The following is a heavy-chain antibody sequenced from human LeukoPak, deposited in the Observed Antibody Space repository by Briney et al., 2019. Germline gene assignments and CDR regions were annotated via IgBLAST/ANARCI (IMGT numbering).Heavy chain of an antibody. CDR1: GFTFSTYE. V-gene: IGHV3-48*03. Sequence: GSLRLSCAASGFTFSTYEMNWVRPAPGKGLEWVSYISSSGSFIYYADSVKGRFTISRDNAKNSLYLQMNSLRAEDTAIYYCARGPETEYYFDYWGQGTLVTVSS. D-gene: IGHD2-2*01. CDR3: ARGPETEYYFDY. CDR2: ISSSGSFI. J-gene: IGHJ4*02.